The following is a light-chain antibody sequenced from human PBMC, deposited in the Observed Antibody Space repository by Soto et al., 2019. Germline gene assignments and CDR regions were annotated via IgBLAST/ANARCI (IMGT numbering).Light chain of an antibody. CDR3: GTWDNSLSAVV. CDR2: VNN. Sequence: QSVLTQPPSVSAAPGQKVIISCSGSSSNIGNNYVSWYQQLPGTAPKLLIYVNNKRPSGIPDRFSGSKSGTSATLGITGLQTGDEADYYCGTWDNSLSAVVFGGGTKLTVL. CDR1: SSNIGNNY. V-gene: IGLV1-51*01. J-gene: IGLJ2*01.